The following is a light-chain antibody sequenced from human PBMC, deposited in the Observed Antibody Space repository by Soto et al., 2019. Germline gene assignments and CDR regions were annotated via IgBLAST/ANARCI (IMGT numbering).Light chain of an antibody. Sequence: DIQMTQSPSTLSASVGDRVTITCRASQSSSWLAWYQQKPGKAPKLLIYKASTLHSGVPSRFSGSGSGTEFTLAISSLQPDDSATYYCQQYNDNWTFGQGTKVEIK. CDR3: QQYNDNWT. CDR2: KAS. J-gene: IGKJ1*01. V-gene: IGKV1-5*03. CDR1: QSSSW.